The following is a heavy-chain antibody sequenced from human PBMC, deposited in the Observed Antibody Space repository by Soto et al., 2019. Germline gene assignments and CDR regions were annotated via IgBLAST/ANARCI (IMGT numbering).Heavy chain of an antibody. Sequence: QVQLQESGPGLVKPSQTLSLTCTVSGGSITTGGYYWSWIRQHPGKGLEWIGYIYYSGSAYYNPSLKSRVTLSVDTSKNQFSLKLSSVTAADTAVYYCARDVPLYCSGGSCYYSWFDPWGQGTLVTVSS. CDR3: ARDVPLYCSGGSCYYSWFDP. D-gene: IGHD2-15*01. CDR1: GGSITTGGYY. V-gene: IGHV4-31*03. CDR2: IYYSGSA. J-gene: IGHJ5*02.